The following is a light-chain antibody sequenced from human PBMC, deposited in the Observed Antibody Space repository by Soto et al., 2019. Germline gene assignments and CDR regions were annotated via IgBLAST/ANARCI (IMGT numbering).Light chain of an antibody. Sequence: DIQMTQSPSSLSASAGDRVTITCRASQSISSYLNWYQQKPGKAPKLLIYAASSLQSGVPSRFSGSGSGTDFTLTTSSLQPEDFATYYCQQSYSTSSASLFGPGTKVDIK. CDR1: QSISSY. CDR3: QQSYSTSSASL. J-gene: IGKJ3*01. V-gene: IGKV1-39*01. CDR2: AAS.